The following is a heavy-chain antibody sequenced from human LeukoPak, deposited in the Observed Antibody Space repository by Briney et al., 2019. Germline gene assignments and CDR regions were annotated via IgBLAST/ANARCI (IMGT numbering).Heavy chain of an antibody. CDR3: ARGRGDYYFYLDY. J-gene: IGHJ4*02. D-gene: IGHD4-17*01. CDR1: GFTFSSYW. V-gene: IGHV3-7*01. CDR2: IKQDGSEK. Sequence: GGSLRLSCAASGFTFSSYWMSWVRQAPGKGLEWVANIKQDGSEKYYVDSVKGRFTISRDNAKNSLYLQMNSLRAEDTAAYYCARGRGDYYFYLDYWGQGTLVTVSS.